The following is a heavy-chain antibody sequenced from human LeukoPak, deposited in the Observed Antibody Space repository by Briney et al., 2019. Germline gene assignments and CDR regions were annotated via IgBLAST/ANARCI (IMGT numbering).Heavy chain of an antibody. V-gene: IGHV3-21*01. Sequence: GGSLRLSCAASGFTFGSYSMNWVRQAPGKGLEWVSSISSSSSYIYYADSVKGRFTISRDNAKNSLYLQMNSLRAEDTAVYYCARVGIFGVVTLFDYWGQGTLVTVSS. CDR1: GFTFGSYS. D-gene: IGHD3-3*01. J-gene: IGHJ4*02. CDR3: ARVGIFGVVTLFDY. CDR2: ISSSSSYI.